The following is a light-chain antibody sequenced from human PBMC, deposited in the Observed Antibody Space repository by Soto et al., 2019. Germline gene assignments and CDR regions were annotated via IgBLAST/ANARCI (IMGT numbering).Light chain of an antibody. V-gene: IGLV1-44*01. CDR1: SSNIGSNT. CDR3: AAWDDSLNVVV. J-gene: IGLJ2*01. Sequence: QSVLTQPPSTSGTPGQRVTISCSGSSSNIGSNTVNWYQQLLGAAPKLLIYSNDQRPSGVPDRLSGSKSGTSASLAFSGLQSEDEADYYCAAWDDSLNVVVFGGGTKLTVL. CDR2: SND.